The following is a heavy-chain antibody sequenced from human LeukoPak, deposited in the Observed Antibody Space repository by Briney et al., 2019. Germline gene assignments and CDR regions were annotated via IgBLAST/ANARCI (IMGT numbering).Heavy chain of an antibody. CDR2: IYYSGST. CDR1: GGSISSGGYY. D-gene: IGHD2-2*01. CDR3: ARARVGQLDY. Sequence: SQTLSLTCTVSGGSISSGGYYWSWIRQYPGKGLEWIGYIYYSGSTYYNPSLKSRVTISVDTSKNQFSLKLSSVTAADTAVYYCARARVGQLDYWGQGTLVTVSS. J-gene: IGHJ4*02. V-gene: IGHV4-31*03.